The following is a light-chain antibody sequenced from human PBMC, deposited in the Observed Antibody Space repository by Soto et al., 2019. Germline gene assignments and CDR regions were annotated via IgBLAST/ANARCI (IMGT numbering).Light chain of an antibody. CDR1: QTILYNSNNKTY. CDR3: QQYYTTPRT. Sequence: DIVMTQSPDSLAVSLGEGASINCKSSQTILYNSNNKTYLAWYQQSPGQPPKLLIYWASTRESGVPDRFSGSGSGTDFTLTISSLQAEDVEFYYCQQYYTTPRTFGQGTKVEIK. J-gene: IGKJ1*01. CDR2: WAS. V-gene: IGKV4-1*01.